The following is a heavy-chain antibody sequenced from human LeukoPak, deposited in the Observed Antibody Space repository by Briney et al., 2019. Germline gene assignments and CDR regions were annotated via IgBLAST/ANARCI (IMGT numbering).Heavy chain of an antibody. D-gene: IGHD3-16*01. CDR1: GFAFSRYN. Sequence: PGGSLRPSCAASGFAFSRYNMNWVRQAPGKGLEWVSSISISSSYIFYADSVKGRFTISRDNAKNSLYLQMNSLRAEDTAVYYCARESTYDYVWGSFNRNDAFDIWGQGTMVTVSS. V-gene: IGHV3-21*01. J-gene: IGHJ3*02. CDR3: ARESTYDYVWGSFNRNDAFDI. CDR2: ISISSSYI.